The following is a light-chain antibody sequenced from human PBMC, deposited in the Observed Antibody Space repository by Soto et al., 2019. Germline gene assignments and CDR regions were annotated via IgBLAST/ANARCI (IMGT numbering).Light chain of an antibody. CDR3: QQYNNWIT. Sequence: EIVMTQSPATLSVSPGERAILSCRASQSISINLAWYQQKPGQAPRLLIYAASNRATGVPARFSGSWSGTEFTLTISSLHSEDFAVYYCQQYNNWITFGQGTRVEIK. CDR1: QSISIN. CDR2: AAS. V-gene: IGKV3-15*01. J-gene: IGKJ5*01.